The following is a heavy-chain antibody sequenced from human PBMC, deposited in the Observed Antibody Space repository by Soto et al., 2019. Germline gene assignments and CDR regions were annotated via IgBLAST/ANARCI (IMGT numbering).Heavy chain of an antibody. V-gene: IGHV3-21*01. CDR1: GFTFSSYS. D-gene: IGHD2-15*01. CDR3: ARVCGYCSGDAGGYFDL. Sequence: EVQLVESGGGLVKPGGSLRLSCAASGFTFSSYSMNWVRQAPGKGLEWVSSISSSSSYIYYADSVKGRFTIYRDNAKNSLYRQMNSLRAEDTAVYYCARVCGYCSGDAGGYFDLWGRGTLVTVSS. CDR2: ISSSSSYI. J-gene: IGHJ2*01.